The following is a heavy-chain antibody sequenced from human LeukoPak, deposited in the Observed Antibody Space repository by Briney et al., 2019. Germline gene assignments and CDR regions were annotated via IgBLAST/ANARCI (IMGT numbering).Heavy chain of an antibody. J-gene: IGHJ3*02. Sequence: SETLSLTCTVSGGSISSYNFYWAWIRQPPGKGLEWIGSMYYSGKNYNNPSLGSRVTISADTSKNQFSLKLSSVTAADTAVYYCANLGPYYYDSSRYEGFDIWGQGTMVTVSS. V-gene: IGHV4-39*01. CDR3: ANLGPYYYDSSRYEGFDI. D-gene: IGHD3-22*01. CDR1: GGSISSYNFY. CDR2: MYYSGKN.